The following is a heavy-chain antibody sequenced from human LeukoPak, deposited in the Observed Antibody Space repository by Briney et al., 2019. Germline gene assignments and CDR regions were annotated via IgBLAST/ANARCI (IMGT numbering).Heavy chain of an antibody. D-gene: IGHD3-3*01. V-gene: IGHV4-34*01. Sequence: SETLSLTCAVYGGSFSGYYWSWIRQRPGKGLEWIGEINHSGSTNYNPSLKSRVTISVDTSKNQFSLKLSSVTAADTAVYYCARGPIGYDFWSGYYYWGQGTLVTVSS. J-gene: IGHJ4*02. CDR3: ARGPIGYDFWSGYYY. CDR1: GGSFSGYY. CDR2: INHSGST.